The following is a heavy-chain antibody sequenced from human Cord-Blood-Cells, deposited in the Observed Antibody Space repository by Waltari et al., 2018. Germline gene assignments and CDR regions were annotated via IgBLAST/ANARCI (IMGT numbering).Heavy chain of an antibody. CDR1: GFTVSSKD. Sequence: EVQLVESGGGLIQPGGSLRLSCAASGFTVSSKDMSWVRQAPGKGLEWVSVIYSGGSTYYADSVKGRFTISRDNSKNTLYLQMNSLRAEDTAVYYCATNMGAVAGTFDYWGQGTLVTVSS. J-gene: IGHJ4*02. D-gene: IGHD6-19*01. CDR3: ATNMGAVAGTFDY. CDR2: IYSGGST. V-gene: IGHV3-53*01.